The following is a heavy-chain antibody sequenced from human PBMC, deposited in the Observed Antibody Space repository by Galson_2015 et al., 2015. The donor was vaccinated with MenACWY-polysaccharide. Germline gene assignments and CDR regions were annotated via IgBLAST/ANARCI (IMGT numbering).Heavy chain of an antibody. CDR2: IYNNGNT. CDR3: ARGLPSGLYNWFDP. V-gene: IGHV4-61*02. Sequence: TLSLTCTVPGDSLSSGVYYWTWIRQPAGKGLEWIGRIYNNGNTKYSPSLKSRVTLSVDTSKNQFSLNLTSVTAADTAVYYCARGLPSGLYNWFDPWGQGTLVTVSS. CDR1: GDSLSSGVYY. D-gene: IGHD6-25*01. J-gene: IGHJ5*02.